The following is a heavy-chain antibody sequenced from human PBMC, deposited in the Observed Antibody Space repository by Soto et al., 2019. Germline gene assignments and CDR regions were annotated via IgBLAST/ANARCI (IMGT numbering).Heavy chain of an antibody. Sequence: EVQLLESGGGLAQSGGSLRLSCVGSEFTFSAYGMSWVRQAPGKGLEWVSGIIGSADATYYADSGKGRFTVSRDNSRNTLYLQMNTLRAEDTAVYYCAKANVTWTLGIVDFWGQGTLVTVSS. CDR2: IIGSADAT. CDR1: EFTFSAYG. CDR3: AKANVTWTLGIVDF. V-gene: IGHV3-23*01. J-gene: IGHJ4*02. D-gene: IGHD1-1*01.